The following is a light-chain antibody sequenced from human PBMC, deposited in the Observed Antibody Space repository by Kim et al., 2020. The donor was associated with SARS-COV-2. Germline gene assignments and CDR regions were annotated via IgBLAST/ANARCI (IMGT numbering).Light chain of an antibody. CDR2: GAS. CDR3: QQYGGSPLT. V-gene: IGKV3-20*01. CDR1: QTVNNNY. Sequence: EIVLTQSPGTLSLSPGARATLSCGASQTVNNNYLAWYQQKPGQAPRLLIYGASSRATGIPDRFSGSGSGTDFILTISRLEPEDFAVYYCQQYGGSPLTFGEGTKVDIK. J-gene: IGKJ4*01.